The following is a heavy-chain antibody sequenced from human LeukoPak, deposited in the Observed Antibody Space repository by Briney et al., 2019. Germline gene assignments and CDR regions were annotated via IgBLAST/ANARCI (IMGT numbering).Heavy chain of an antibody. CDR1: GSTFSRSA. J-gene: IGHJ4*02. CDR2: VIPMLGTT. D-gene: IGHD1-26*01. Sequence: SSVEVSCKASGSTFSRSAIIWVRQAPGQGLQWMGGVIPMLGTTNYAQMFQDSVSITTDDSTSTSYMEFTSLRSVDTAVYYCARDDGSATMGFDSWGQGTLVTVSS. V-gene: IGHV1-69*05. CDR3: ARDDGSATMGFDS.